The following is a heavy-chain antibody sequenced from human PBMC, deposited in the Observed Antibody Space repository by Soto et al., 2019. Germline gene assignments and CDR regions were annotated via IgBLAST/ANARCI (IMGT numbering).Heavy chain of an antibody. J-gene: IGHJ3*02. CDR1: GYTFNTFA. CDR2: ISPYNGET. V-gene: IGHV1-18*01. D-gene: IGHD5-12*01. CDR3: AREQTRWLKDAFDI. Sequence: QVQLVQSGPEVKKPGASVRVSCKASGYTFNTFAINWVRQAPGQGLEWLGWISPYNGETEYAQKFQGRVIMTTDASTSTAYLEVRSLRSDETAVYSCAREQTRWLKDAFDIWGQGTMVIVSS.